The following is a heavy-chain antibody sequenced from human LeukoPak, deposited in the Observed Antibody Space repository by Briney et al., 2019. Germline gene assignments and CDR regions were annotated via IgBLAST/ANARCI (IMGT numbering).Heavy chain of an antibody. Sequence: GGSLRLSCAASGSTFSSYSMNWVRQAPGKGLEWVSYISSGSSTIYYADSVKGRFSISGDNAKNSLYLQMNSLRAEDTAVYYCARDYNWYFDLWGRGTLVTVSS. CDR3: ARDYNWYFDL. J-gene: IGHJ2*01. CDR1: GSTFSSYS. V-gene: IGHV3-48*01. CDR2: ISSGSSTI.